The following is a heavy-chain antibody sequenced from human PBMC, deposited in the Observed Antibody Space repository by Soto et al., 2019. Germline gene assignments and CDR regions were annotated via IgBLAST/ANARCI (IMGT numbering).Heavy chain of an antibody. Sequence: ASVKVSCKASGYTFTSYGISWVRQAPGQGLEWMGWISAYNGNTNYAQKLQGRVTMTRNTSISTAYMELSSLRSEDTAVYYCARGSGGYLDYYYYYYMDVWGKGTTVTVSS. J-gene: IGHJ6*03. CDR3: ARGSGGYLDYYYYYYMDV. V-gene: IGHV1-18*01. CDR1: GYTFTSYG. CDR2: ISAYNGNT. D-gene: IGHD2-8*02.